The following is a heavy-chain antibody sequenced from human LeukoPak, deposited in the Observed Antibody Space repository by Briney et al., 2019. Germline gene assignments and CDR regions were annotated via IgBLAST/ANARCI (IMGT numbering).Heavy chain of an antibody. CDR3: AKGVLRGSSRYDLDY. CDR2: ISGSGGST. Sequence: GVSLRLSCAASGVTFSSYAMSWVRQAPGKGLEWVSAISGSGGSTYYADSVKGRFTISRDNSKNTLYLQMNSLRAEDTAVYYCAKGVLRGSSRYDLDYWGQGVLVTVSS. V-gene: IGHV3-23*01. J-gene: IGHJ4*02. CDR1: GVTFSSYA. D-gene: IGHD5-12*01.